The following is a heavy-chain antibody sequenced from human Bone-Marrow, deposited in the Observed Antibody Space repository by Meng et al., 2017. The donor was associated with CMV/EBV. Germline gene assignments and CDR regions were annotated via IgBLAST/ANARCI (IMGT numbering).Heavy chain of an antibody. J-gene: IGHJ4*02. D-gene: IGHD4-11*01. CDR3: AKGHSKYVVDYFDY. CDR1: GFTFDDFT. CDR2: ISWDGGNT. V-gene: IGHV3-43*01. Sequence: GESLKISCASSGFTFDDFTMHWVRQAPGKGLEWVSLISWDGGNTYDADSVKGRFTISRDNSKNSLYLQMNSLRTEDTALYYCAKGHSKYVVDYFDYWGQGTLVTVSS.